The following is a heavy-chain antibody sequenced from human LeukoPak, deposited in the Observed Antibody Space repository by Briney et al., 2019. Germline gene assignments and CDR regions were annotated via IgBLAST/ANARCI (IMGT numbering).Heavy chain of an antibody. CDR1: GASISSRNYF. Sequence: PSETLSLTCTVSGASISSRNYFWGWIRQPPGKGLEWIGTIYSSGSTYYSPSLQSRVTISVDTPNNQFSLRLNSVTAADTALYYCARHRGTKDPCYYNGLDVWGQGTTVTVSS. CDR2: IYSSGST. CDR3: ARHRGTKDPCYYNGLDV. D-gene: IGHD1-14*01. V-gene: IGHV4-39*01. J-gene: IGHJ6*02.